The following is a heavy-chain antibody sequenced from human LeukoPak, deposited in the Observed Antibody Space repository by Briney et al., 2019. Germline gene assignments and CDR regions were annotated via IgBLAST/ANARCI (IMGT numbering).Heavy chain of an antibody. CDR3: AKDCEVAIYGAFDY. J-gene: IGHJ4*02. V-gene: IGHV3-23*01. CDR2: ISGGGGST. D-gene: IGHD3-3*02. CDR1: GFTFSSCA. Sequence: PGGSLRLSCAASGFTFSSCAMSWVRQAPGKGLEWVSAISGGGGSTYYADSVKGRFTISRDNSKNTLYLQMNSLRAEDTAVYYCAKDCEVAIYGAFDYWGQGTLVTVSS.